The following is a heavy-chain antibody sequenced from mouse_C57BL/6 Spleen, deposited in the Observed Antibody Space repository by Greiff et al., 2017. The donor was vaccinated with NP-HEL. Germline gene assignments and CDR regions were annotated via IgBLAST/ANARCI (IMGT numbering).Heavy chain of an antibody. CDR2: ISSGGSYT. D-gene: IGHD2-4*01. CDR1: GFTFSSYG. J-gene: IGHJ3*01. V-gene: IGHV5-6*01. CDR3: ASIYDYDGFAY. Sequence: VQLVESGGDLVKPGGSLKLSCAASGFTFSSYGMSWVRQTPDKRLEWVATISSGGSYTYYPDSVKGRFTISRDNAKNTLYLQMSSLKSEDTAMYYCASIYDYDGFAYWGQGTLVTVSA.